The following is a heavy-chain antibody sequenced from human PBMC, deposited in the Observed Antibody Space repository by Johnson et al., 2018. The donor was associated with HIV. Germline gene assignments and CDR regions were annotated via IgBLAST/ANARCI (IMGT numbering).Heavy chain of an antibody. J-gene: IGHJ3*02. V-gene: IGHV3-30*04. CDR2: ISYDGSNN. CDR3: ARDGPYYDSSGYYYGTVFYAFDI. CDR1: GFTFSQFA. Sequence: QVQLVESGGGVVQPGRSLRLSCAASGFTFSQFAMHWVRQAPGKWLEWVAIISYDGSNNYYADSVKGRFIISSDTSKNTLYLQMNSLRAEDTAVYYCARDGPYYDSSGYYYGTVFYAFDIWGQGTMVTVSS. D-gene: IGHD3-22*01.